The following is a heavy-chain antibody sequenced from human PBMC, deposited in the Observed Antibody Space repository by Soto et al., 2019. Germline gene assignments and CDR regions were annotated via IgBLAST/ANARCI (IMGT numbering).Heavy chain of an antibody. J-gene: IGHJ4*02. Sequence: EVQLVESGGGLVQPGGSLRLSCAASGFTFSSYWMHWVRQVPGKGLLWVSRIDEYGSTINYADPVRGRFTISRDNARNTLYLEMNSLRAEDTALYYCTRDIGGKGAYWGPGTLVTVSS. CDR2: IDEYGSTI. V-gene: IGHV3-74*01. CDR1: GFTFSSYW. D-gene: IGHD3-10*01. CDR3: TRDIGGKGAY.